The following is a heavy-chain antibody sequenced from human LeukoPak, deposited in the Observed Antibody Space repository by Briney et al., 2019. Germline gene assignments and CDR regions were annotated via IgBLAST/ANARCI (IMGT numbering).Heavy chain of an antibody. CDR2: TYCRSKWYN. J-gene: IGHJ4*02. D-gene: IGHD3-16*01. V-gene: IGHV6-1*01. Sequence: SQTLSLTCAISGDSVSSNSAAWNWIRQSPSRGLEWLGRTYCRSKWYNDFAVSVKSRMTINPDTSKNQFSLKLSSVTAADTAVYYCARLTRSLGDPSFIDYWGQGTLVTVSS. CDR3: ARLTRSLGDPSFIDY. CDR1: GDSVSSNSAA.